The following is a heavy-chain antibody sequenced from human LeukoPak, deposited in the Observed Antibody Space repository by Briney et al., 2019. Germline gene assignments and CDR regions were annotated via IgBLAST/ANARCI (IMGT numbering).Heavy chain of an antibody. CDR1: GFTFSSYA. Sequence: GGSLRLSCAASGFTFSSYAMSWVRQAPGKGLEWVSAISGSGGSTYYADSVEGRFTISRDNSKNTLYLQMNSLRAEDTTVYYCAKALDGNWPSFDYWGQGTLVTVSS. J-gene: IGHJ4*02. D-gene: IGHD4-23*01. V-gene: IGHV3-23*01. CDR3: AKALDGNWPSFDY. CDR2: ISGSGGST.